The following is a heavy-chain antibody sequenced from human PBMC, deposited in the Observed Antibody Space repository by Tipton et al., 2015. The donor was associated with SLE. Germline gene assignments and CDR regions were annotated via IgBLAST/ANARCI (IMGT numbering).Heavy chain of an antibody. CDR2: ISDSGSYI. CDR3: ARDGILWP. J-gene: IGHJ4*02. D-gene: IGHD3-10*01. V-gene: IGHV3-21*01. Sequence: SLRLSCAASGFTFSTYSMTWVRQAPGKGLEWVSSISDSGSYIYYADSVKGRFTMSRDNARDSLYLQMNSLRAEDSGVYYCARDGILWPWGQGTLVTVSS. CDR1: GFTFSTYS.